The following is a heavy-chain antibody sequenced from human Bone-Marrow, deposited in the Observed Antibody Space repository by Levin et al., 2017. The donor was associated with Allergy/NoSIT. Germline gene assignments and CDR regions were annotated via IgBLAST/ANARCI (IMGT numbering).Heavy chain of an antibody. J-gene: IGHJ6*02. Sequence: GESLKISCKASGYTFTSYGISWVRQAPGQGLEWMGWISAYNGNTNYAQKLQGRVTMTTDTSTSTAYMELRSLRSDDTAVYYCARDRDYYGMDVWGQGTTVTVSS. CDR3: ARDRDYYGMDV. CDR1: GYTFTSYG. CDR2: ISAYNGNT. V-gene: IGHV1-18*01.